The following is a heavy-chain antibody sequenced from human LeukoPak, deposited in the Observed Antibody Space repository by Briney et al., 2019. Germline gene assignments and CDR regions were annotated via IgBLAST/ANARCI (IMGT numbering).Heavy chain of an antibody. Sequence: GGSLRLSCAASGFTFSSYWMHWVRQAPGKGLVWVSRINSDGSSTSYADSVKGRFTISRDNAKNTLYLQMNSLRAEDTAVYYCARGGGYSGYDPDYWGQGTLVTVSS. CDR1: GFTFSSYW. CDR3: ARGGGYSGYDPDY. CDR2: INSDGSST. V-gene: IGHV3-74*01. D-gene: IGHD5-12*01. J-gene: IGHJ4*02.